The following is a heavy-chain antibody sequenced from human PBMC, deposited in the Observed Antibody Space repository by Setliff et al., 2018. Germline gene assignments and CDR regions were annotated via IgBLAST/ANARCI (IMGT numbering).Heavy chain of an antibody. D-gene: IGHD2-15*01. J-gene: IGHJ3*02. Sequence: GASVKVSCKASGYTFNNYGITWVRQAPGQGLEWMGWINNYSFKTTYPQKFLDRVTVTTDTSATTAYMELKNLRSDDTAVYYCAISSLSICSGDTCPNAFDIWGQGTMVTVSS. CDR1: GYTFNNYG. CDR3: AISSLSICSGDTCPNAFDI. V-gene: IGHV1-18*01. CDR2: INNYSFKT.